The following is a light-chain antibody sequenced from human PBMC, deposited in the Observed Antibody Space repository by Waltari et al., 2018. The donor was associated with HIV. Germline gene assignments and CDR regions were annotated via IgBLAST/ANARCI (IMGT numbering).Light chain of an antibody. CDR2: KDI. V-gene: IGLV3-25*03. Sequence: SYKLTQTPSVSVSPGQTARINCSRGALPKKFSSWYRQKPGHAPVLVTYKDIESPSGIPGRISGSRSGTGVTLTISEVQAEDEADYYCQSTDHDGTWVFGGGTKLTVL. J-gene: IGLJ3*02. CDR3: QSTDHDGTWV. CDR1: ALPKKF.